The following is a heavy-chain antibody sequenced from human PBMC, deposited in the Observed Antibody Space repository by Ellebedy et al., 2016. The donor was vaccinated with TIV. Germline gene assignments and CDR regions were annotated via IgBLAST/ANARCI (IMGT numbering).Heavy chain of an antibody. Sequence: GGSLRLXXAASGFTFSSYWMNWVRQAPGKGLEWVANIKQDGSDKYYVDSVKGRFTISRDNAKNSLFLQMNSPRAEDTAVYYCAKDLRRLPPPLGAFDIWGQGTMVTVSS. V-gene: IGHV3-7*03. D-gene: IGHD4-17*01. J-gene: IGHJ3*02. CDR2: IKQDGSDK. CDR3: AKDLRRLPPPLGAFDI. CDR1: GFTFSSYW.